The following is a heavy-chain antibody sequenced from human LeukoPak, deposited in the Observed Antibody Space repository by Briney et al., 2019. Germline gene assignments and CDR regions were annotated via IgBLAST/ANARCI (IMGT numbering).Heavy chain of an antibody. CDR3: ARVGPISAAVDY. D-gene: IGHD2-2*01. CDR2: IYYSGST. V-gene: IGHV4-59*01. J-gene: IGHJ4*02. Sequence: SETLSLTCTVSGGSISSYYWSWIRQPPGKGLEWIGYIYYSGSTNYNPSLESRVTISVDTSKNQFSLKLSSVTAADTAVYYCARVGPISAAVDYWGQGTLVTVSS. CDR1: GGSISSYY.